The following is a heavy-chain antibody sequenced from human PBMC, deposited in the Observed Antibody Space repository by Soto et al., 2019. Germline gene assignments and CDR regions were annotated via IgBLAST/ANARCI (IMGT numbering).Heavy chain of an antibody. V-gene: IGHV4-39*01. CDR1: RAPISGSSYY. J-gene: IGHJ5*02. CDR3: VRHSNHLEVSQNWFDP. D-gene: IGHD3-10*01. CDR2: VFYSGHT. Sequence: PSETLSLTCAVYRAPISGSSYYWGWLRQPPGRGLEWIGSVFYSGHTYYKPSLRGRVAISVDTSKNHFSLKMNSVTAADTAIYYCVRHSNHLEVSQNWFDPCGQGALVTVSS.